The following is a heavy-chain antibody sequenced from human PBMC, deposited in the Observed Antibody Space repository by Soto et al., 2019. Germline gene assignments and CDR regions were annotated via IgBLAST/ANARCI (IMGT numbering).Heavy chain of an antibody. J-gene: IGHJ4*02. Sequence: QVQLVQSGAEVKNPGASVKVSCKASGYTFTNHGISWVRQAPGQGLEWMGWISGNDGNTKYAQKLQGRVTMTIDKSTTTAYMELRSLRSDDTDVYYCARRWERSRWYLDYWGQGTLVTVSS. CDR2: ISGNDGNT. V-gene: IGHV1-18*01. CDR1: GYTFTNHG. CDR3: ARRWERSRWYLDY. D-gene: IGHD6-13*01.